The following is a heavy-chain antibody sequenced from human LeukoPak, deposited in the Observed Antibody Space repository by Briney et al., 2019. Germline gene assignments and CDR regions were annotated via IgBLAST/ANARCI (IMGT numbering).Heavy chain of an antibody. V-gene: IGHV1-18*04. D-gene: IGHD1-26*01. CDR3: ARVESWEHSGGSQDAFDI. Sequence: ASVKVSCKASGYTFTGYYMHWVRQAPGQGLEWMGWISAYNGNTNYAQKLQGRVTMTRDMSTSTVYMELSSLRSEDTALYYCARVESWEHSGGSQDAFDIWGQGTMVIVSS. J-gene: IGHJ3*02. CDR2: ISAYNGNT. CDR1: GYTFTGYY.